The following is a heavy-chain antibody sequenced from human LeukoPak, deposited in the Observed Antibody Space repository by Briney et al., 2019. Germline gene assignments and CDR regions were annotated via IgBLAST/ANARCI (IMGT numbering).Heavy chain of an antibody. J-gene: IGHJ6*03. CDR3: ARVLTPSGYYGYYYYYMDV. CDR1: GGTFSSYA. V-gene: IGHV1-69*01. D-gene: IGHD3-22*01. Sequence: SVTVSCKASGGTFSSYAISWVRQAPGQGLEWMGGIIPIFGTANYAQKFQGRVTITADESTSTAYMELSSLRSEDTAVYYSARVLTPSGYYGYYYYYMDVWGKGTTVTVSS. CDR2: IIPIFGTA.